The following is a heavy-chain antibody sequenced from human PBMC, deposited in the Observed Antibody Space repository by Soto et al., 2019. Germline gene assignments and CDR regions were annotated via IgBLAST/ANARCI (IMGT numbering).Heavy chain of an antibody. CDR3: AKSGSYYNPYYYYGMDV. V-gene: IGHV4-30-2*01. Sequence: QLQLQESGSGLVKPSQTLSLTCAVSGGSISSGGYSWSWIRQPPGKGLEWIGYIYHSGSTYYNPSLQSLVTISVDRSKNQFSLKLSSVTAADTAVYYCAKSGSYYNPYYYYGMDVWGQGTTVTVSS. D-gene: IGHD3-10*01. CDR2: IYHSGST. J-gene: IGHJ6*02. CDR1: GGSISSGGYS.